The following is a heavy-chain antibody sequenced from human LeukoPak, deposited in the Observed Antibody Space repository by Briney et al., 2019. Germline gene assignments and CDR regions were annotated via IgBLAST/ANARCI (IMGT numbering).Heavy chain of an antibody. Sequence: PSETLSLTCAVSGGSISSGGYSWSWIRQPPGKGLEWIGYIYHSGSTYYNPSLKSQVTISVDRSKNQFSLKLSSVTAADTAVYYCARGFSYYYDSSAKRAFDIWGQGTMVTVSS. J-gene: IGHJ3*02. CDR3: ARGFSYYYDSSAKRAFDI. D-gene: IGHD3-22*01. CDR2: IYHSGST. V-gene: IGHV4-30-2*01. CDR1: GGSISSGGYS.